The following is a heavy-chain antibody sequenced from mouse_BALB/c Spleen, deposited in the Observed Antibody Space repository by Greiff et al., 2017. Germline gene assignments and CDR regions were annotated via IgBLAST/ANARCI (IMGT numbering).Heavy chain of an antibody. CDR3: TRGAYGNYGGRVYAMDY. J-gene: IGHJ4*01. V-gene: IGHV1-5*01. CDR1: GYSFTSYW. D-gene: IGHD2-10*02. Sequence: EVKLLESGTVLARPGASVKMSCKASGYSFTSYWMHWVKQRPGQGLEWIGAIYPGNSDTSYNQKFKGKAKLTAVTSASTAYMELSSLTNEDSAVYYCTRGAYGNYGGRVYAMDYWGQGTSVTVSS. CDR2: IYPGNSDT.